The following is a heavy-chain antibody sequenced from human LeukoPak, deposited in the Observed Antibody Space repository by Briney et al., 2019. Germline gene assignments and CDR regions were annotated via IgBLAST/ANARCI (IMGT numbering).Heavy chain of an antibody. V-gene: IGHV1-2*04. CDR1: GYTSTGYY. D-gene: IGHD3-22*01. J-gene: IGHJ4*02. CDR3: ARGYYYDSSGYYQLDY. CDR2: INPNNGDT. Sequence: ASVKVSCKASGYTSTGYYMHWVRQAPGQGLEWMGWINPNNGDTNYAQKFQGWVTMTRDMSISTAYMDLSRLTSDDTAVYYCARGYYYDSSGYYQLDYWGQGTLVTVSS.